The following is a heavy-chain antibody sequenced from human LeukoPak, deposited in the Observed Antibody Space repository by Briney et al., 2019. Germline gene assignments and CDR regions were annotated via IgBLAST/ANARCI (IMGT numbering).Heavy chain of an antibody. CDR1: GYTFTGYY. J-gene: IGHJ6*02. Sequence: ASVKVSCKASGYTFTGYYMHWVRQAPGQGLEWMVWINPNSGGTNYAQKFQGWVTMTRDTSISTAYMELSRLRSDDTAVYYCARGEGYGGIYGMDVWGQGTPVTVSS. D-gene: IGHD4-23*01. V-gene: IGHV1-2*04. CDR2: INPNSGGT. CDR3: ARGEGYGGIYGMDV.